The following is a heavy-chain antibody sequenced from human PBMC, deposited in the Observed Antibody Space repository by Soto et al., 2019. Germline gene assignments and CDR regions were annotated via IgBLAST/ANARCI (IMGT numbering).Heavy chain of an antibody. D-gene: IGHD3-10*01. V-gene: IGHV1-69*02. J-gene: IGHJ4*02. CDR2: IIPILGIA. Sequence: QVQLVQSGAEVKKPGSSVKVSCKASGGTFSSYTISWVRQAPGQGLEWMGRIIPILGIANYAQKFQGRVTITADKSTSTAYMELSSLRSEDTAVYYCARAIWFGERGHREKGEDYWGQGTLVTVSS. CDR3: ARAIWFGERGHREKGEDY. CDR1: GGTFSSYT.